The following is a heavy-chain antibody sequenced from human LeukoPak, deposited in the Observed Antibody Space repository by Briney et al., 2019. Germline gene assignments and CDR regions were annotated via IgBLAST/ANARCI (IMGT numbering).Heavy chain of an antibody. CDR2: FDPEDGET. V-gene: IGHV1-24*01. D-gene: IGHD1-26*01. Sequence: ASVKLSCKVSGYTLAELSMHWVRQAPGKGLEWMGGFDPEDGETIYAQKFQGRVTMTEDTSTDTAYMELSSLRSEDTAVYYCATGRSGSYLDYFDYWGQGTLVTVSS. J-gene: IGHJ4*02. CDR3: ATGRSGSYLDYFDY. CDR1: GYTLAELS.